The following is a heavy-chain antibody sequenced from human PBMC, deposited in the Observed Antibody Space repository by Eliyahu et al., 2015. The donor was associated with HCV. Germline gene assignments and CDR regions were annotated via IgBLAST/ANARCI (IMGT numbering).Heavy chain of an antibody. V-gene: IGHV1-18*04. Sequence: QVQLVQSGAEVKKPGASVKVSCKASGYTFASYGXPWVRRAPGQGLQWPGWISADNSVTNYAQNLQGRVTMTTETSTNTAYMELRSLTSDDTAVYYCARDIFGVRKSIFYHYALDVWGQGTTVTVSS. CDR1: GYTFASYG. J-gene: IGHJ6*02. D-gene: IGHD3-10*02. CDR2: ISADNSVT. CDR3: ARDIFGVRKSIFYHYALDV.